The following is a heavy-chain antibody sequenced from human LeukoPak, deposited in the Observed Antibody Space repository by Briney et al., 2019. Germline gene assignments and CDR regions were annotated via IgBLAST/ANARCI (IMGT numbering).Heavy chain of an antibody. CDR2: IIPILGIA. CDR3: ARGRDDSSGYYSY. Sequence: SVKVSCKASGGTFSSYAISWVRQAPGQGLEWMGRIIPILGIANYAQKFQGRVTITADKSTSTAYMELSSLRSEDTAVYYCARGRDDSSGYYSYWGQGTLVTVSS. J-gene: IGHJ4*02. D-gene: IGHD3-22*01. V-gene: IGHV1-69*04. CDR1: GGTFSSYA.